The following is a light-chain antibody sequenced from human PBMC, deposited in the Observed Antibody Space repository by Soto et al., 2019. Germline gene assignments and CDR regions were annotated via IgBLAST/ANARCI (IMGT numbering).Light chain of an antibody. CDR2: DVS. J-gene: IGLJ1*01. CDR1: SSDVGGYNY. CDR3: CSYAGSRYV. Sequence: QSVLTQPRSVSGSPGQSVTISCTGTSSDVGGYNYVSWYQQHPGKAPKLMIYDVSKRPSGVPDRFSGSKSGNTASLTISGLQAEDEADYYCCSYAGSRYVFGTVTKLTVL. V-gene: IGLV2-11*01.